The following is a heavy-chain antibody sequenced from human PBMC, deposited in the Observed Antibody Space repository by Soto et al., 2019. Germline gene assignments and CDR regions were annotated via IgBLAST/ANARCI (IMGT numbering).Heavy chain of an antibody. J-gene: IGHJ5*02. D-gene: IGHD3-3*01. CDR1: GFTFSNYG. V-gene: IGHV3-30*18. Sequence: GGSLRLSCAASGFTFSNYGMHWVRQAPGKGLEWVALISSNGSNKYFADSVKGRFTISRDNSNNTLYLQMNSLRAEDTAVYYCAKDQTGRITIFGVVKNNWFDPWGQGTLVTVSS. CDR3: AKDQTGRITIFGVVKNNWFDP. CDR2: ISSNGSNK.